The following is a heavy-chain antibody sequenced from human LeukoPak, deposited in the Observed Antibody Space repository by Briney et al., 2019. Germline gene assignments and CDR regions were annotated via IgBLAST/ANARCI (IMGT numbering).Heavy chain of an antibody. CDR1: GFTFSSYG. Sequence: QPGGSLRLSCAASGFTFSSYGMHWVRQAPGKGLEWVAVISYDGSNKYYADSVKGRFTISRDNSKNTLYLQMNSLRAEDTAVYYCARGPIHFDYWGQGTLVTVSS. CDR3: ARGPIHFDY. CDR2: ISYDGSNK. V-gene: IGHV3-30*03. J-gene: IGHJ4*02.